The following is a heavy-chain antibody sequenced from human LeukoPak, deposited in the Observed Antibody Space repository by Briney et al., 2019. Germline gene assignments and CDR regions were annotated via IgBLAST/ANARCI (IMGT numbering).Heavy chain of an antibody. CDR3: AKDLNSSGAFDY. J-gene: IGHJ4*02. V-gene: IGHV3-30*18. CDR2: TSYDGSNK. Sequence: GGSLRLSCAASGFTFSSYGMPWVRQAPGKGLEWVAVTSYDGSNKYYADSVKGRFTISRDNSKNTLYLQMNSLRAEDTAVYYCAKDLNSSGAFDYWGQGTLVTVSS. CDR1: GFTFSSYG. D-gene: IGHD6-19*01.